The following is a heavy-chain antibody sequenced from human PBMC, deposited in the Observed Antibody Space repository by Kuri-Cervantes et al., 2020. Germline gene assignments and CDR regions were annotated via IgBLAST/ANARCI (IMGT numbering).Heavy chain of an antibody. D-gene: IGHD3-10*01. J-gene: IGHJ4*02. CDR2: IYTSGST. CDR1: GGSSSGGSYY. Sequence: SETLSLTCTVSGGSSSGGSYYWSWIRQPAGKGLEWIGRIYTSGSTNYNPSLKSRVTISVDTSKNQFSLKLSSVTAADTAVYYCARDGGMVRGVIGDYWGQGTLVTVSS. V-gene: IGHV4-61*02. CDR3: ARDGGMVRGVIGDY.